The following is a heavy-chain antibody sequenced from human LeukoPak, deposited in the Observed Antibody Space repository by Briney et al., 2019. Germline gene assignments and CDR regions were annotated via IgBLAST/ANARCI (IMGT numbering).Heavy chain of an antibody. Sequence: GGSLRLSCAASGFTFSSYAMSWVRQAPGKGLEWVSAISGSGGSTYYADSVKGRFTIFRDNSKNTLYLQMNSLRAEDTAVYYCVDIVVVPAAATSDYWGQGTLVTVSS. J-gene: IGHJ4*02. V-gene: IGHV3-23*01. CDR3: VDIVVVPAAATSDY. D-gene: IGHD2-2*01. CDR1: GFTFSSYA. CDR2: ISGSGGST.